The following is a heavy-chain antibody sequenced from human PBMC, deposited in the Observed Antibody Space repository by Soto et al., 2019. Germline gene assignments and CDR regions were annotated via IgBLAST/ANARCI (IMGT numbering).Heavy chain of an antibody. V-gene: IGHV5-51*01. J-gene: IGHJ5*02. Sequence: GESLKISCKASGYKFSTFSIAWVRQMPGKGLEWMGLISPGDSDTRYSPSFQGQVTISADKSKNTTYLQWSSLKASDTAIYCCARLVLVADYNWFDPWGQGTLVTVSS. D-gene: IGHD3-3*02. CDR1: GYKFSTFS. CDR3: ARLVLVADYNWFDP. CDR2: ISPGDSDT.